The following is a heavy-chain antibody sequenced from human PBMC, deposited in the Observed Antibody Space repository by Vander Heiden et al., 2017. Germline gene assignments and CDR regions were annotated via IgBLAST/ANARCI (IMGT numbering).Heavy chain of an antibody. CDR2: INPSGGST. J-gene: IGHJ4*02. Sequence: QVQLVQSGAEVKKPGASVKVSCKASGYTFTSYYMHWVRQAPGQGLEWMGIINPSGGSTSDAQKVQGRVTMTRDTSTTTVYMEMGRMRCVDTAVYYFAKDNGPKGNTPDDWCQGTIVTVCS. V-gene: IGHV1-46*01. D-gene: IGHD1-1*01. CDR1: GYTFTSYY. CDR3: AKDNGPKGNTPDD.